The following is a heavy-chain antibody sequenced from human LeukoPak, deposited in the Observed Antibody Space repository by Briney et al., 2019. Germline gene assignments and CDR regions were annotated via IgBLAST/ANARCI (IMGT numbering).Heavy chain of an antibody. V-gene: IGHV3-23*01. CDR2: ISGSGGGT. CDR1: GFTFSSYW. Sequence: TGGSLRLSCAASGFTFSSYWIHWVRQAPGKGLEWVSLISGSGGGTYYANSVKGRFTISRDNSKNTLYLQMDSLRTEDTAVYYCAKERATTTTFDYWGQGTLITVSS. CDR3: AKERATTTTFDY. D-gene: IGHD1-26*01. J-gene: IGHJ4*02.